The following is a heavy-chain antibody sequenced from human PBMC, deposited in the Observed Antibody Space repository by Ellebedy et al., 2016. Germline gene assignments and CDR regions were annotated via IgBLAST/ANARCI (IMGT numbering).Heavy chain of an antibody. D-gene: IGHD4-11*01. CDR1: GYTFTTYD. J-gene: IGHJ4*02. V-gene: IGHV1-8*01. Sequence: ASVKVSCXASGYTFTTYDINWVRQATGQGLEWVGWMNPKSGNTGYAQRFLGRVTMTRNTSRSTAYMELSSLNSEDTGVYFCARDDYSNFAYWGQGTLVTVSS. CDR3: ARDDYSNFAY. CDR2: MNPKSGNT.